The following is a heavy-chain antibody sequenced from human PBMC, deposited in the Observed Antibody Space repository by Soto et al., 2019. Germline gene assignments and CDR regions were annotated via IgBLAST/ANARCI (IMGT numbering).Heavy chain of an antibody. CDR3: ARTGSRAAIV. CDR1: GGPITSYY. D-gene: IGHD2-2*02. Sequence: SETLSLTCTVSGGPITSYYWSWIRQPPGKGLEWIGHIYYSGSTNYNPSLKSRVTISLDTSKNQFSLKLTTVAAADTAVYYCARTGSRAAIVWGQGTLVTVSS. V-gene: IGHV4-59*01. J-gene: IGHJ4*02. CDR2: IYYSGST.